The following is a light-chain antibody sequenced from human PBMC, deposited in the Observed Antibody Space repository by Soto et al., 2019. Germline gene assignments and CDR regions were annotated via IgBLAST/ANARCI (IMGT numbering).Light chain of an antibody. CDR1: QSVSSN. CDR3: QQYNNWHTWT. J-gene: IGKJ1*01. Sequence: EIVMTQSPATLSVSPGERATLSCGASQSVSSNLAWYQQKPGQAPRLLIYGASTRATGIPARFSGSGSGTEFTLTISSLKSEDFAVYYCQQYNNWHTWTFGHGTKVDIK. CDR2: GAS. V-gene: IGKV3-15*01.